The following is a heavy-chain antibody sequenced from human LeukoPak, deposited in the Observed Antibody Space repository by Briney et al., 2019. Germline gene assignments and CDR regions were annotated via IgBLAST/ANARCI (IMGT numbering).Heavy chain of an antibody. J-gene: IGHJ4*02. CDR1: GFTISSYW. CDR3: ASLLTYSSGWYGGY. Sequence: GGSLRLSCAASGFTISSYWMSWVRQAPGKGLEWVANIKQDGSEKYYVDSVKGRFTISRDNAKNSLYLQMNSLRAEDTAVYYCASLLTYSSGWYGGYWGQGTLVTVSS. D-gene: IGHD6-19*01. CDR2: IKQDGSEK. V-gene: IGHV3-7*03.